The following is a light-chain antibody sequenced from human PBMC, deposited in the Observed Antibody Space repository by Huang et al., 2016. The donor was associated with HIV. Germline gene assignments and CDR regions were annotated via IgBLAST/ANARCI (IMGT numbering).Light chain of an antibody. CDR1: QNVRSN. V-gene: IGKV3D-15*01. CDR3: QQYDNWPPGLT. CDR2: DTS. Sequence: EIVMTQSPATLSVSPGGGATLSCRASQNVRSNLAWYQQTPGQAPRLLIYDTSTRAPGVPARFSGSVSGTEFTLTISGLQSEDFAVYYCQQYDNWPPGLTFGGGTKVEI. J-gene: IGKJ4*01.